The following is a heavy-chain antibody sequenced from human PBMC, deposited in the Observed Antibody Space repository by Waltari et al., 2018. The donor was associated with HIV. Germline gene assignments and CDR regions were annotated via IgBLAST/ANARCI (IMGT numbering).Heavy chain of an antibody. CDR1: GYMFTGHY. D-gene: IGHD2-2*01. CDR3: ARESGYQLVRGLDP. V-gene: IGHV1-2*02. CDR2: IKPISGGT. Sequence: VHLVQSGPEVTKPGASMKVSCKASGYMFTGHYMHWLRQAPGQGLEWMGGIKPISGGTTDAQTLQGRVTRTRDASIKTVYMELKSLRYDDTAMYYCARESGYQLVRGLDPWGQGTRVTVSS. J-gene: IGHJ5*02.